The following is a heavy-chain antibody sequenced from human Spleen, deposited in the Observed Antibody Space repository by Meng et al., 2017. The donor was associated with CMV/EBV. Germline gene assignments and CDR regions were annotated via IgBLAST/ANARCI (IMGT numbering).Heavy chain of an antibody. CDR3: AREGMMVRGWRASSFDY. V-gene: IGHV1-18*01. Sequence: ASVKVSCKASGYTFTTYGISWVRQAPGQGLEWMGWISTYNGNTHYAQKLQDRVTMTRDTSATSAYMELRSLRSDDTAVYYCAREGMMVRGWRASSFDYWGQGILVTVSS. J-gene: IGHJ4*02. CDR1: GYTFTTYG. D-gene: IGHD3-10*01. CDR2: ISTYNGNT.